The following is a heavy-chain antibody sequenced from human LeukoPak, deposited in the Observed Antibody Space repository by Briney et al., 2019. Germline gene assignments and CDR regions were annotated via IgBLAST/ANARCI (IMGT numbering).Heavy chain of an antibody. V-gene: IGHV4-30-4*01. Sequence: PSETLSLTCTVSGGSISSGDYYWSWIRQPPGKGLEWIGYIYYSGSTYYNPSLKSRVTISVDTSKNQFSLKLSSVTAADTAVYYCARDSQRGYSYRYYYYGIDVWGQGTTVTVSS. CDR3: ARDSQRGYSYRYYYYGIDV. D-gene: IGHD5-18*01. J-gene: IGHJ6*02. CDR2: IYYSGST. CDR1: GGSISSGDYY.